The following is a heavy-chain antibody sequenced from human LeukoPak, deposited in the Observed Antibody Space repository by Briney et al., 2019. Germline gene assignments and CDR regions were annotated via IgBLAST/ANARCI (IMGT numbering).Heavy chain of an antibody. CDR1: GYTFTGYY. V-gene: IGHV1-2*02. Sequence: GASVKVSCEASGYTFTGYYVHWVRQAPGQGLEWMGWINPNSGGTNYAQKFQGRVTMTRDTSISTAYMELSRLRSDDTAVYYCARADYDFWSGYYDYWGQGTLVTVSS. D-gene: IGHD3-3*01. CDR3: ARADYDFWSGYYDY. CDR2: INPNSGGT. J-gene: IGHJ4*02.